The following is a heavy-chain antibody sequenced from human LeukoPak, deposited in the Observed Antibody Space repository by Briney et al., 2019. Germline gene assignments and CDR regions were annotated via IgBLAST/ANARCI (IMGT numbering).Heavy chain of an antibody. J-gene: IGHJ3*02. V-gene: IGHV1-2*02. D-gene: IGHD5-12*01. CDR2: INPNSGGT. Sequence: ASVKVSCKASGYTFTGYYMHWVRQAPGQGLEWMGWINPNSGGTNHAQKFQGRVTMTRDTSISTAYMELSRLRSDDTAVYYCARPTDSGYDSDAFDIWGQGTMVTVSS. CDR3: ARPTDSGYDSDAFDI. CDR1: GYTFTGYY.